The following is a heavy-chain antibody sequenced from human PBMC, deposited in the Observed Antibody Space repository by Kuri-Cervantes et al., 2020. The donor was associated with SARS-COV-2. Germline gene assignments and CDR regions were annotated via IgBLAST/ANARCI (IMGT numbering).Heavy chain of an antibody. CDR1: GGSFSGYY. CDR2: INDSGST. J-gene: IGHJ3*02. D-gene: IGHD3-3*01. Sequence: SQTLSLTCAVSGGSFSGYYWNWIRQPPGKGLEWIGEINDSGSTNCNPSLKSRVTVSVDTSKNQFSLKLSSVTAADTAVYYCARDLFLKTREAFDIWGQGTMVTVSS. V-gene: IGHV4-34*01. CDR3: ARDLFLKTREAFDI.